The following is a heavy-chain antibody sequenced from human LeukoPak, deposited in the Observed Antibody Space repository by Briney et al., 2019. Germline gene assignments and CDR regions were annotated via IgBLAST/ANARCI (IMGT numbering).Heavy chain of an antibody. D-gene: IGHD3-10*02. CDR2: ISSDSSYI. V-gene: IGHV3-21*01. Sequence: PGGSLRLSCAASGFTFSDYTMTWVRQAPGKGLEWVASISSDSSYIDYAASVKGRFTISRDNAKNSLFLKTDTLRGDDTGIYYCARDPNVLGITPYSSDFWGQGPLVTVSS. CDR3: ARDPNVLGITPYSSDF. CDR1: GFTFSDYT. J-gene: IGHJ4*02.